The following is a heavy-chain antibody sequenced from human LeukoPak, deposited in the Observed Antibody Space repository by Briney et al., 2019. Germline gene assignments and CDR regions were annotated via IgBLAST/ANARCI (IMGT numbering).Heavy chain of an antibody. V-gene: IGHV3-53*01. CDR2: IYSGGST. CDR3: ARDRGTLWFGELGAFDI. Sequence: GGSLRLSCAASGFTVSSNYMSWVRQAPGKGLEWVSVIYSGGSTYYADSVKGRFTISRDNSKNTLYLQMNSLRAEDTAVYYCARDRGTLWFGELGAFDIWGQGTMVTVSS. D-gene: IGHD3-10*01. J-gene: IGHJ3*02. CDR1: GFTVSSNY.